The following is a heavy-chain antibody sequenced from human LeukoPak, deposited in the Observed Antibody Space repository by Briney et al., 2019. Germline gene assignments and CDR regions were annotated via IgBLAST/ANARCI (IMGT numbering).Heavy chain of an antibody. CDR3: ARGPGTTFGYYFDY. D-gene: IGHD1-1*01. CDR1: GGSISSNNW. J-gene: IGHJ4*02. V-gene: IGHV4-4*02. CDR2: IYHSGSP. Sequence: SGTLSLTCAVSGGSISSNNWWGWVRQPPGKGLAWIGEIYHSGSPNYNPSLKSRVTISVDKSRNHFSLNLSSVTAADTAVYYCARGPGTTFGYYFDYWGQGTLVTVSS.